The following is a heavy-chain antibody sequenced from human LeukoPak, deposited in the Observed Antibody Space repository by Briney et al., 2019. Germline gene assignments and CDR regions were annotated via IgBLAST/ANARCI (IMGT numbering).Heavy chain of an antibody. V-gene: IGHV3-23*01. CDR1: GIILSNYG. Sequence: GGSLRLSCAVSGIILSNYGISWVRQAPGKGLEWVAGISDRGSRTNYADSVKGRFTISTDHPKNTLYLQMNSLRAEDTAVYYCAKDSVVGVRTSGMDVWGQGTTVTVS. CDR2: ISDRGSRT. CDR3: AKDSVVGVRTSGMDV. J-gene: IGHJ6*02. D-gene: IGHD1-26*01.